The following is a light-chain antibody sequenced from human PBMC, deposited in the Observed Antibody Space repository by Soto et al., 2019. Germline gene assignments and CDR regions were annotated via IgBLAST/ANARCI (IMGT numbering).Light chain of an antibody. J-gene: IGLJ3*02. CDR1: SSNIGSNY. V-gene: IGLV1-47*01. CDR2: RNN. CDR3: AAWEDSRSGWV. Sequence: QSVLHQPPSASGTPGPRVTISCSGRSSNIGSNYVYWYQQLPGTATKLLIYRNNQRPSGVPDRFSGSKSGTSASLAISGLRSEDEADYYCAAWEDSRSGWVFGGGTKLTVL.